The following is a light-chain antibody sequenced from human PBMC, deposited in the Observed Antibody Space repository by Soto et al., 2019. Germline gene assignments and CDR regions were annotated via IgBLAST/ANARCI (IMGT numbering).Light chain of an antibody. CDR3: QSYDISLTGSRV. CDR2: GNI. J-gene: IGLJ3*02. Sequence: QSVLTQPPSVSGAPGQRVTISCTGSSSNIGADYNVQWYQQLPGTAPRLLIYGNINRPSGVPDRFSGSKSGTSASLAISGLQAEDEADYYCQSYDISLTGSRVFGGGTKLTVL. CDR1: SSNIGADYN. V-gene: IGLV1-40*01.